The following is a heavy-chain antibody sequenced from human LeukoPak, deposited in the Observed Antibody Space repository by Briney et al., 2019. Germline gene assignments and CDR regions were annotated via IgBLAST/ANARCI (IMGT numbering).Heavy chain of an antibody. J-gene: IGHJ4*01. CDR3: AIHKDPDYGDRKLSDY. Sequence: GGSLKLSCAASGFTLSDSAMHWVRQASGKGLEWVGRIRSKTNSFATEYAASVKGRFTISRDDSKNTVYLQLNSLKTEDTATYFCAIHKDPDYGDRKLSDYGSLGTLVTVSS. V-gene: IGHV3-73*01. CDR2: IRSKTNSFAT. CDR1: GFTLSDSA. D-gene: IGHD4/OR15-4a*01.